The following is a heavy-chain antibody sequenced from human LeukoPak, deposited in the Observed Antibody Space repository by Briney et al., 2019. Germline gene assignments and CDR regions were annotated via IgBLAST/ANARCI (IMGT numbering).Heavy chain of an antibody. Sequence: SETLSLTCSVPGGSLRSYYWSRIPQPPGKGLERSGYIYNSESTNSNPSLKRRVNISVDTSKNQFTLRLSSVTAADTAVYYGAREEGYHDSSGYHYTAFDYWGRGTLVTVSS. CDR2: IYNSEST. J-gene: IGHJ4*02. V-gene: IGHV4-59*01. CDR1: GGSLRSYY. CDR3: AREEGYHDSSGYHYTAFDY. D-gene: IGHD3-22*01.